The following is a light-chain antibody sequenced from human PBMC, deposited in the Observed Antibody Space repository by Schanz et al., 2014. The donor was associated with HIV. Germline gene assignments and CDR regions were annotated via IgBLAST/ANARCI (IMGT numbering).Light chain of an antibody. CDR1: RSDTGNYDF. CDR2: EVS. V-gene: IGLV2-8*01. Sequence: QSALTQPPSASGSPGQSVTISCTGTRSDTGNYDFVSWYQQHPGQAPKLMIYEVSKRPSGVPDRFSGSKSGNTASLTISGLQAEDEADYYCSSYTSSILIFGGGTKLTVL. J-gene: IGLJ2*01. CDR3: SSYTSSILI.